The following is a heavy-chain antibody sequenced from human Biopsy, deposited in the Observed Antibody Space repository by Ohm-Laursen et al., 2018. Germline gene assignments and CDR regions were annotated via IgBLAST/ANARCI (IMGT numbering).Heavy chain of an antibody. D-gene: IGHD1-26*01. CDR2: INSNSGET. Sequence: ASVKVSCTASGYTFRDYYMYWVRQAPGQGLEWMGWINSNSGETNYAQKFQGRVAMTRDTSITTAYLELSSLRSDDTAVYYCARREQLFKPWELLVRGPNGYSYKSMDVWGHGTTVTVSS. CDR3: ARREQLFKPWELLVRGPNGYSYKSMDV. V-gene: IGHV1-2*02. J-gene: IGHJ6*02. CDR1: GYTFRDYY.